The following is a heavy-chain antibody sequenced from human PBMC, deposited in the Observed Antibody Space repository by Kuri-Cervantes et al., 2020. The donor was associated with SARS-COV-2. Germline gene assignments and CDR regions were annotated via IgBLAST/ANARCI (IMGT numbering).Heavy chain of an antibody. V-gene: IGHV4-39*07. Sequence: SETLSLTCTVSGGSISSSSYYWGWIRQPPGKGLEWIGSIYYSGSTYYNPSLKSRVTISVDTSKNQFSLKLSSVTAADTAVYHCARRHEIVPDYWGQGTLVTVSS. J-gene: IGHJ4*02. CDR3: ARRHEIVPDY. CDR2: IYYSGST. CDR1: GGSISSSSYY. D-gene: IGHD2-2*01.